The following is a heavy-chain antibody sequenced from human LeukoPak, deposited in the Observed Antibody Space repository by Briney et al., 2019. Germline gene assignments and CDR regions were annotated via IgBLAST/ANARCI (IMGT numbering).Heavy chain of an antibody. CDR1: GFAFSNYW. CDR2: INSDGSST. V-gene: IGHV3-74*01. J-gene: IGHJ5*02. CDR3: APNWFDP. Sequence: GGSLRLSCEASGFAFSNYWMHWVRQAPGKGLVWVSRINSDGSSTSYADSVRGRFTISRDNAKNTLYLQMNSLRAEDTAVYYCAPNWFDPWGQGTLVTVSS.